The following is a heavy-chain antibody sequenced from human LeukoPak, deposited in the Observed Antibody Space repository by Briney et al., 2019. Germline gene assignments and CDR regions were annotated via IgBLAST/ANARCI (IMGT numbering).Heavy chain of an antibody. CDR3: AKGSLRYYDSSGYYYTADAFDI. CDR1: GFTFSSYA. V-gene: IGHV3-23*01. Sequence: GGSLRLSCAASGFTFSSYAMSWVRQAPGKGLEWVSAISGSGGSTYYADSVKGRFTISRDNSKNTLYLQMNSLRAEDTAVYYCAKGSLRYYDSSGYYYTADAFDIWGQGTVVTVSS. CDR2: ISGSGGST. D-gene: IGHD3-22*01. J-gene: IGHJ3*02.